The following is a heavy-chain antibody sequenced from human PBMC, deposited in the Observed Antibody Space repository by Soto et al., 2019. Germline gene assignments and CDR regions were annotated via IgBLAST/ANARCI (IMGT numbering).Heavy chain of an antibody. CDR1: GYSFTSYD. V-gene: IGHV1-8*01. Sequence: QVQMVQSGAEVKKPGASVKVSCKASGYSFTSYDINWVRQATGQGLEWMGWVNPNSGNTDYAQKFQGRVTMTRDTSISTAYLELCSLRSADTAVYYCARVPFVSEGYFDLWGRGTLVTVSS. CDR3: ARVPFVSEGYFDL. D-gene: IGHD3-16*02. CDR2: VNPNSGNT. J-gene: IGHJ2*01.